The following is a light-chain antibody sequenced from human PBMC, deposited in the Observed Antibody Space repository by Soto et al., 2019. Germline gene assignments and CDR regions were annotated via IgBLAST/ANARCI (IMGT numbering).Light chain of an antibody. Sequence: DIQMTQSPSSLSASVGDRVTITCRASQSISSYLNWYQQRPGKAPNLLIYAASSLQSGVPSRFSGSGSGTDFTFTISSLQPEDIATYYCQQYDNLPLTFGGGTKVDIK. V-gene: IGKV1-33*01. J-gene: IGKJ4*01. CDR2: AAS. CDR1: QSISSY. CDR3: QQYDNLPLT.